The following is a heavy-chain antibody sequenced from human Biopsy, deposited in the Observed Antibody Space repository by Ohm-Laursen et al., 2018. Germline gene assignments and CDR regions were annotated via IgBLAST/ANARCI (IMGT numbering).Heavy chain of an antibody. CDR3: ARDTRWSPYSMDV. D-gene: IGHD4-23*01. CDR1: GFSFTSYT. V-gene: IGHV3-21*04. Sequence: SLRLSCTAVGFSFTSYTMNWVRQVPGKGLEWVSSITSRSGYKYYADSVKGRFTISRDNAKNSLYLQMHSLRAEDTAVYYCARDTRWSPYSMDVWGQGTTVTVSS. J-gene: IGHJ6*02. CDR2: ITSRSGYK.